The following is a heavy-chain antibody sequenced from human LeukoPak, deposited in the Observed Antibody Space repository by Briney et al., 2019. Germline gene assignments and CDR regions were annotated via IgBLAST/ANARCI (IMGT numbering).Heavy chain of an antibody. CDR3: ASYCSSTSCYHDAFDI. D-gene: IGHD2-2*01. V-gene: IGHV4-38-2*02. CDR2: SYHSGIP. J-gene: IGHJ3*02. CDR1: GYSISSGYF. Sequence: PSETLSLTCSVSGYSISSGYFWGWIRQSPVKGLEWIGSSYHSGIPYYNPSLKSRVTISVDMSRNQFSLKLNSVTAADTAVYYCASYCSSTSCYHDAFDIWGQGTMVTVSS.